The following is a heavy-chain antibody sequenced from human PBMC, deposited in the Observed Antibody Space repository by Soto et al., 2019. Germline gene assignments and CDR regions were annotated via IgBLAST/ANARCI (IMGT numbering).Heavy chain of an antibody. CDR3: AREDEGGDSLGV. D-gene: IGHD2-21*02. CDR1: GESIRSDYYH. Sequence: SEPLSLTCTVLGESIRSDYYHWTWNSQSPGKGLGGIGNILHSGSILYNPSLKSRVAISVDTSKNQFSLHLTSVTAADTDVYFCAREDEGGDSLGVWGQGTTVTVSS. V-gene: IGHV4-30-4*08. CDR2: ILHSGSI. J-gene: IGHJ6*02.